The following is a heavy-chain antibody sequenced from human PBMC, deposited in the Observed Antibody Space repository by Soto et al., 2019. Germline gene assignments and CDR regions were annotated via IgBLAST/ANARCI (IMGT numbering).Heavy chain of an antibody. D-gene: IGHD3-22*01. V-gene: IGHV4-39*07. CDR3: AASTMIVGNFDY. CDR1: GGSVTNSSYY. CDR2: VYYSGST. J-gene: IGHJ4*02. Sequence: SETLSLTCTVSGGSVTNSSYYWGWIRQSPGKGLEWIGSVYYSGSTNYNPSLKSRVTISVDTSKNQFSLRLSSVTAADTAVYYCAASTMIVGNFDYWGQGTLVTVS.